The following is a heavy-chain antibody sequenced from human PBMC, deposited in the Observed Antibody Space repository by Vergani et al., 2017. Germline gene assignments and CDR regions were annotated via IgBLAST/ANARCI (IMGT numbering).Heavy chain of an antibody. Sequence: EVQLLESGGGLVQPGGSLRLSCAASGFTFSSYAMSWVRQAPGKGLEWVSAISGSGGSTYYADSVKGRFTISRDNSKNTLYLQMNSLRAEDKSVYYCARLSYDTTPYLQGGYDCWGQGTLVSVSS. CDR2: ISGSGGST. CDR3: ARLSYDTTPYLQGGYDC. J-gene: IGHJ4*02. D-gene: IGHD3-22*01. V-gene: IGHV3-23*01. CDR1: GFTFSSYA.